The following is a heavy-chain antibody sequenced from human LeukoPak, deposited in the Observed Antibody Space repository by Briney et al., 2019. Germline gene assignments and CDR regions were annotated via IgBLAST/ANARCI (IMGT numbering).Heavy chain of an antibody. D-gene: IGHD3-16*01. V-gene: IGHV1-69*13. CDR2: FIPIFGTA. J-gene: IGHJ5*02. CDR1: GGTLSSSA. Sequence: SVKVSCKASGGTLSSSAISRVPEAPGPGLEWMGGFIPIFGTANYAQKCQGRVTITADESTSTAYREVSCVRSEDASVYLCEGGSPNWFYPWGQGTLVTVSS. CDR3: EGGSPNWFYP.